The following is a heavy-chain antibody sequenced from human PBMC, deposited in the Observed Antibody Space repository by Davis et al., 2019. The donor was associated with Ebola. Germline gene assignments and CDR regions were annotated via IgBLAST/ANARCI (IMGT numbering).Heavy chain of an antibody. CDR2: IKQDGSEK. D-gene: IGHD6-6*01. CDR1: GFTFSSYE. Sequence: GGSLRLSCAASGFTFSSYEMNWVRQAPGKGLEWVANIKQDGSEKYYVDSVKGRFTISRDNAKNSLYLQMNSLRAEDTAVYYCARDKGDSSSIYYYYYYGMDVWGQGTTVTVSS. V-gene: IGHV3-7*01. J-gene: IGHJ6*02. CDR3: ARDKGDSSSIYYYYYYGMDV.